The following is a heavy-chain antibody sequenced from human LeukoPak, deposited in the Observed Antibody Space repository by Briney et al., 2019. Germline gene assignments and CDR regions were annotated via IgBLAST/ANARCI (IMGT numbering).Heavy chain of an antibody. J-gene: IGHJ5*02. CDR1: GFTFSSYW. D-gene: IGHD3-10*01. Sequence: GGSLRLSCAASGFTFSSYWMSWVRQAPGKGLEWVANIKQDGSEKYYVDSAKGRFTISRDNAKNSLYLQMNSLRAEDTAVYYCARIRITMVRGVKGWFDPWGQGTLVTVSS. V-gene: IGHV3-7*01. CDR2: IKQDGSEK. CDR3: ARIRITMVRGVKGWFDP.